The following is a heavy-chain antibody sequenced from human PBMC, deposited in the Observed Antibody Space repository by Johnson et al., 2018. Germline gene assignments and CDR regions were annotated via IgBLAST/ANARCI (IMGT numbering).Heavy chain of an antibody. CDR2: ISSNGGST. D-gene: IGHD3-3*01. CDR1: GFTFSSYA. V-gene: IGHV3-64*01. Sequence: EVQLVESGGGLVQPGGSLRLSCAASGFTFSSYAMPWVRQAPGKGLEYASAISSNGGSTYYANSVKGRFPISRDNSQNTLYLQMGSLRAEDMAVYYCARDQPGGEWLPAFDIWGQGTMVTVSS. J-gene: IGHJ3*02. CDR3: ARDQPGGEWLPAFDI.